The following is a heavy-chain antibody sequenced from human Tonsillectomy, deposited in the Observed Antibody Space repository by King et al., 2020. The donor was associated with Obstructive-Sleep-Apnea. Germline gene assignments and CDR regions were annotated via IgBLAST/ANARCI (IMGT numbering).Heavy chain of an antibody. V-gene: IGHV4-39*07. CDR2: IYYRENT. CDR1: GGSISSTSYD. CDR3: ARVIPRGRFEGSRLDP. Sequence: QLQESGPGLVKPSETLSLTCIVSGGSISSTSYDWGWIRQPPGKGLEWIGKIYYRENTDYNPSLKSRVTISVDTSKNQFSLKFRSVTAADTAVYFCARVIPRGRFEGSRLDPWGQGTLVTVSS. D-gene: IGHD2-21*01. J-gene: IGHJ5*02.